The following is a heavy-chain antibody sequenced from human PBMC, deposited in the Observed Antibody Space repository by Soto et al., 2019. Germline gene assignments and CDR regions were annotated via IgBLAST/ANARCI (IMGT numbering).Heavy chain of an antibody. Sequence: RGDLLHSYAGSGFTFSAARLNWVRPAPGKGLEWVGRIKSKIDGGTTDFAAPVKGRFAISRDDSRDMVYMEMYSLKTDDTAVYYCTTDSLFTGQLVRMDNWGHGTLVTVSS. CDR3: TTDSLFTGQLVRMDN. CDR2: IKSKIDGGTT. CDR1: GFTFSAAR. J-gene: IGHJ4*01. V-gene: IGHV3-15*07. D-gene: IGHD3-9*01.